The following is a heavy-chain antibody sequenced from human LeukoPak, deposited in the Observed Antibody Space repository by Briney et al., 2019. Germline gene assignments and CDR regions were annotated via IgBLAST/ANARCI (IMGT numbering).Heavy chain of an antibody. Sequence: SGGSLRLSCAASGFTFSSYWMSWVRQAPGKGLEWVANIKQDGSEKYYVDSVKGRFTISRDNAKNSLYLQMNSLRAEDTAVYYCARISVVPAAGFDYWGQGTLVTVSS. CDR1: GFTFSSYW. D-gene: IGHD2-2*01. V-gene: IGHV3-7*01. CDR2: IKQDGSEK. J-gene: IGHJ4*02. CDR3: ARISVVPAAGFDY.